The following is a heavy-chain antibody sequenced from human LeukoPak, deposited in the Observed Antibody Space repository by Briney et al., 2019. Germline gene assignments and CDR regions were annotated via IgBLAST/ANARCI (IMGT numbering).Heavy chain of an antibody. CDR1: GYTFTSNY. Sequence: GASVKVSCKAFGYTFTSNYMHWVRQAPGQGPEWMGVISPSGGSTTYAQKFQGRVTLTRDMSTSTDYLELSSLRSEDTAVYYCARGGSRDAFDIWGQGTMVTVSS. CDR2: ISPSGGST. CDR3: ARGGSRDAFDI. D-gene: IGHD3-16*01. J-gene: IGHJ3*02. V-gene: IGHV1-46*01.